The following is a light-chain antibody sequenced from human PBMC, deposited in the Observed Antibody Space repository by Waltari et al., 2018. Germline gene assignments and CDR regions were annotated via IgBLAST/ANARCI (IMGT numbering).Light chain of an antibody. CDR1: SSNIGSYT. CDR3: AAWDDSLNGVL. V-gene: IGLV1-44*01. Sequence: QSVLTQPPSASGTPGQRVTIPCSGSSSNIGSYTVNWYQQLPGTAPKLLIYSNNQRPSGVPDRFSASKSGTSASLAISGLQSEDEADYYCAAWDDSLNGVLFGGGTKLTVL. CDR2: SNN. J-gene: IGLJ2*01.